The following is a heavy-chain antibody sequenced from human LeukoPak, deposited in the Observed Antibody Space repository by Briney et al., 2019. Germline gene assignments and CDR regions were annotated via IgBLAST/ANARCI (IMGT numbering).Heavy chain of an antibody. CDR1: GGSISSYY. D-gene: IGHD3-16*01. CDR2: IYYSGST. Sequence: SETLSLTCTVSGGSISSYYWGWIRQPPGKGLEWIGSIYYSGSTYYNPSLKSRVTISVDTSKNQFSLKLSSVTAADTAVYYCARHRTVGDFDPWGQGTLVTVSS. V-gene: IGHV4-39*01. CDR3: ARHRTVGDFDP. J-gene: IGHJ5*02.